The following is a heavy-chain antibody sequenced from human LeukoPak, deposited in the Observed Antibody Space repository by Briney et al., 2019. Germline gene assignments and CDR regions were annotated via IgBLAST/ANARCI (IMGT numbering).Heavy chain of an antibody. CDR3: ARGGWNYVFNY. CDR2: ITSSGSTI. Sequence: GGSLRLSCAASGFTFNTYEMNWVRQAPGKGLEWVSYITSSGSTIYYADYVKGRFTISRDNGKNSLYPQMNCLRAEDTAVYYCARGGWNYVFNYWGQGTLVTVSS. V-gene: IGHV3-48*03. J-gene: IGHJ4*02. D-gene: IGHD1-7*01. CDR1: GFTFNTYE.